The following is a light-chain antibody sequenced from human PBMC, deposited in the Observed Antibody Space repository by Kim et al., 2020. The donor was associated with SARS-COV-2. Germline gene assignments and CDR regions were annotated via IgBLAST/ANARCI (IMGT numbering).Light chain of an antibody. V-gene: IGLV7-46*01. CDR1: TGAVSIGHY. Sequence: QAVVTQEPSLTVSPGGTVTLTCGSSTGAVSIGHYSSWYQQKPGQAPRTLIYDTTNRHSWTPARFSGSLVGDKAALTLSGAQAEDEAEYYCLPSDSGGRVFGGGTQLTVL. J-gene: IGLJ3*02. CDR2: DTT. CDR3: LPSDSGGRV.